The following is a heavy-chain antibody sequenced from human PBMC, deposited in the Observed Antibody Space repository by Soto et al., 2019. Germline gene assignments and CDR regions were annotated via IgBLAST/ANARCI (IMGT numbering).Heavy chain of an antibody. J-gene: IGHJ4*02. D-gene: IGHD1-1*01. CDR3: ARRYGYSFDY. CDR1: GGSISSYY. V-gene: IGHV4-59*08. CDR2: IYNSGRT. Sequence: QVQLQESGPGLVKPSENLSLTCTVSGGSISSYYWSWIRQPPGKGLEWIGYIYNSGRTNYNPSLKSRVTISVDTSKNQFSLKLSSVTAADTAVYYCARRYGYSFDYWGQGTLVTVSS.